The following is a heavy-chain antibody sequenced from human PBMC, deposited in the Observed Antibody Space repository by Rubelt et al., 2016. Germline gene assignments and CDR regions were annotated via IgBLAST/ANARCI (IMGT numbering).Heavy chain of an antibody. CDR3: ATGWMITNLDH. CDR1: GDSINNYY. Sequence: QVQLQESGPGLVKPSETLSLACTVSGDSINNYYWSWIRQPPGKGLEWIGYFLYSGSTNFKPSLRSRATISLDTSKNQFSLRLSVVTAADTAVYYCATGWMITNLDHWGQGTLVAVSS. V-gene: IGHV4-59*12. D-gene: IGHD3-16*01. J-gene: IGHJ4*02. CDR2: FLYSGST.